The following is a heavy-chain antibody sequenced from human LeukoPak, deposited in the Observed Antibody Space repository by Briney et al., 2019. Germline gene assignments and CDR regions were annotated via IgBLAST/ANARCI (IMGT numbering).Heavy chain of an antibody. J-gene: IGHJ6*02. V-gene: IGHV1-18*01. Sequence: ASVKVSCKASGGTFSSYAISWVRQAPGQGLEWMGWISAYNGNTNYAQKLQGRVTMTTDTSTSTAYMELRSLRSDDTAVYYCARRGYDFWSGYWHYYYGMDVWGQGTTVTVSS. CDR3: ARRGYDFWSGYWHYYYGMDV. CDR1: GGTFSSYA. CDR2: ISAYNGNT. D-gene: IGHD3-3*01.